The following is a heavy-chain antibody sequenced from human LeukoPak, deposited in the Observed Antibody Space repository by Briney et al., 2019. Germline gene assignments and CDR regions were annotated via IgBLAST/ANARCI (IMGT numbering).Heavy chain of an antibody. J-gene: IGHJ4*02. V-gene: IGHV3-49*04. CDR3: TRVLSGSYVGDAFDY. CDR2: IRSKAYGGTT. CDR1: GSTFSSYA. D-gene: IGHD1-26*01. Sequence: VQPGGSLRLSCAASGSTFSSYAMSWVRQAPGKGLEWVGFIRSKAYGGTTEYAASVKGRFTISRDDSKSIAYLQMNSLKTEDTAVYYCTRVLSGSYVGDAFDYWGQGTLVTVSS.